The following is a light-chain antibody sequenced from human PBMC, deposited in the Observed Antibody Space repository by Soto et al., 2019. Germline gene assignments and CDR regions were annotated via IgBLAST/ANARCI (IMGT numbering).Light chain of an antibody. V-gene: IGKV2-28*01. CDR2: LGS. CDR1: QSLLHSSGYTY. J-gene: IGKJ5*01. Sequence: DIVMTQSPLSLPVIPGEPASISCRSSQSLLHSSGYTYLDWYVQKPGQSPHLLIYLGSNRASGVPDRFSGSGSGTDFTLKISRVETEDVGIYYCMQALQTPITFGQGTRLEIQ. CDR3: MQALQTPIT.